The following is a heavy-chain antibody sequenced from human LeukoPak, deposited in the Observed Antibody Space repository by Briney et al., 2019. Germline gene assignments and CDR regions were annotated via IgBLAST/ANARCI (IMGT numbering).Heavy chain of an antibody. CDR2: ISYDGNNK. CDR3: TRERDLSLYYFDY. CDR1: GFTFDSYG. V-gene: IGHV3-30*03. J-gene: IGHJ4*02. Sequence: GGSLRLSCAASGFTFDSYGMHWVRQAPGRGLEWVAVISYDGNNKYYANSVKGRFTISRDNSKNTLYLQMNSLRAEDTAVYYCTRERDLSLYYFDYWGQGTLVTVSS.